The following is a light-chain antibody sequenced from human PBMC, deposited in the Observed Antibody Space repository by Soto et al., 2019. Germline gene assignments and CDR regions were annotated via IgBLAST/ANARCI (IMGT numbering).Light chain of an antibody. CDR2: NNN. J-gene: IGLJ3*02. Sequence: QSVLTQPPSASGTPGQRVTISCSGSSSKIGGNSVNWYQQLPGTAPKLLIYNNNQRPSGVPDRFSGSKSGTSASLAISGLQSDDEADYYCAAWDGSLDIVLLGGGTKLTVL. CDR3: AAWDGSLDIVL. CDR1: SSKIGGNS. V-gene: IGLV1-44*01.